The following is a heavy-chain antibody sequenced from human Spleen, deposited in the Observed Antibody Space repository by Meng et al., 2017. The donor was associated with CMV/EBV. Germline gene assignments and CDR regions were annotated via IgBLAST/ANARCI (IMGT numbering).Heavy chain of an antibody. Sequence: GESLKISCAASGFTFSAFSMNWVRQAPGEGLEWVSSISTTSSYIYYADSLKGRFTISRDNGKNTLYLQISSLRVEDTAVYYCAGFGVTITNGLDVWGQGTTVTVSS. CDR1: GFTFSAFS. CDR3: AGFGVTITNGLDV. V-gene: IGHV3-21*01. CDR2: ISTTSSYI. D-gene: IGHD3-3*01. J-gene: IGHJ6*02.